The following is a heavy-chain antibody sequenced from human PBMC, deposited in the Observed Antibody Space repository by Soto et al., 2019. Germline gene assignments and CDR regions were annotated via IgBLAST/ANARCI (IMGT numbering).Heavy chain of an antibody. CDR2: IIPIFGTA. Sequence: GASVKVSCKASGGTFSSYAISWVRQAPGQGLEWMGGIIPIFGTAYYAQKFQGRVTITADESTSTAYMELSSLRSEDTAVYYCGSSGYYTTSYYYGMDVWGQGTTVTVSS. V-gene: IGHV1-69*13. J-gene: IGHJ6*02. CDR1: GGTFSSYA. D-gene: IGHD3-3*01. CDR3: GSSGYYTTSYYYGMDV.